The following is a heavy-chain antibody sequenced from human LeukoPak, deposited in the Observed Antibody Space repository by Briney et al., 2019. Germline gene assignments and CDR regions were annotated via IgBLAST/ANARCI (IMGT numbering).Heavy chain of an antibody. Sequence: PSETLSLTCAVYGGSFIGYYWSWIRQPPGKGLEWIGEINHSGSTNYNPSLKSRVTISVDTSKNQFSLKLSSVTAADTAVYYCARGSPRVLWFGELLAYYFDYWGQGTLVTVSS. J-gene: IGHJ4*02. D-gene: IGHD3-10*01. CDR3: ARGSPRVLWFGELLAYYFDY. CDR1: GGSFIGYY. CDR2: INHSGST. V-gene: IGHV4-34*01.